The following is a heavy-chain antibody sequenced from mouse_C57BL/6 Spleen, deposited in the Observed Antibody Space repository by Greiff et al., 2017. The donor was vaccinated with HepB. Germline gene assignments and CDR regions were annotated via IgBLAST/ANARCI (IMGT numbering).Heavy chain of an antibody. V-gene: IGHV1-42*01. J-gene: IGHJ2*01. CDR2: INPSTGGT. D-gene: IGHD4-1*02. CDR1: GYSFTGYY. Sequence: VHVKQSGPELVKPGASVKISCKASGYSFTGYYMNWVKQSPEKSLEWIGEINPSTGGTTYNQKFKAKATLTVDKSSSTAYMQLKSLTSEDSAVYYCAINWNFDYWGQGTTLTVSS. CDR3: AINWNFDY.